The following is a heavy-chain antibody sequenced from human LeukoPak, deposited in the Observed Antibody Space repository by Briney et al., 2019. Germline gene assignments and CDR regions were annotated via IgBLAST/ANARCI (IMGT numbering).Heavy chain of an antibody. Sequence: SLRLSCAPSGFTFSSYVITWVSQAPGKGLEWVAVISYDGSNKYYADSVKSRFTISRDNSKNTLYLQMNSLRAEDTAVYYCARDLERIAVAGAFDYWGQGTLVTVSS. CDR1: GFTFSSYV. D-gene: IGHD6-19*01. CDR3: ARDLERIAVAGAFDY. J-gene: IGHJ4*02. CDR2: ISYDGSNK. V-gene: IGHV3-30*19.